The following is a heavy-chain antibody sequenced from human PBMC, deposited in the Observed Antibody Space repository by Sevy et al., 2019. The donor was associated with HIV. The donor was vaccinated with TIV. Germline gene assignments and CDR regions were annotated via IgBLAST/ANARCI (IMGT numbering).Heavy chain of an antibody. D-gene: IGHD2-21*01. V-gene: IGHV3-33*03. CDR1: GFNVRSFS. CDR2: ILYNLRTE. J-gene: IGHJ5*01. Sequence: GKSLKISCSASGFNVRSFSMHWFRQAPGKGLELVAAILYNLRTEEYAYSVRGRFTISRVNSKNMVNLEMNSLRVEDTALYFCARHSARVIIPTAGFDSWGQGVMVIVSS. CDR3: ARHSARVIIPTAGFDS.